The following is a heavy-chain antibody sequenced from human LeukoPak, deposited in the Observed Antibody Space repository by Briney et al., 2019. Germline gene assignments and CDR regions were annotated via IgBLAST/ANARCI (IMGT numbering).Heavy chain of an antibody. CDR1: GYNFAHN. CDR2: INPKNGGT. CDR3: VVSIQAAAIPAFDS. D-gene: IGHD6-25*01. Sequence: ASVKVSCKASGYNFAHNIHWVRQAPGQGHECMGWINPKNGGTKYAQNFQGRVTMTRDTSISTVYMELSSLGSDDTAVYYCVVSIQAAAIPAFDSWGQGTLVTVSS. V-gene: IGHV1-2*02. J-gene: IGHJ4*02.